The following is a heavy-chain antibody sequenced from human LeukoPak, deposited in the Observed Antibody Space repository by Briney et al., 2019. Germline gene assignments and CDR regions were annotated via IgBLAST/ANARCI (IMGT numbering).Heavy chain of an antibody. Sequence: AASVEVSCKASGYTFTKYYMFWVRQAPGQGLEWMGRINPSSGGTDYAQKFQGRVTMTRDTSISTAYMELSRLRSDDTAMYYCARGYCSGGSCYSVENWFDPWGQGTLVTVSS. CDR1: GYTFTKYY. J-gene: IGHJ5*02. CDR2: INPSSGGT. V-gene: IGHV1-2*06. CDR3: ARGYCSGGSCYSVENWFDP. D-gene: IGHD2-15*01.